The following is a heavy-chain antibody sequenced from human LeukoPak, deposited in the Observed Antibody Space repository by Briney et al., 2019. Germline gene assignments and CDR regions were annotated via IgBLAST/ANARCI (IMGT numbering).Heavy chain of an antibody. Sequence: GASVRVSCKASGYTFTSYDINWVRQATGQGLEWMGWMNPNSGNTGYAQKFQGRVTMTRNTSISTAYMELSSLRSEDTAVYYCARGGPKRVPAAVPTHYVWGQGTLVTVSS. J-gene: IGHJ4*02. V-gene: IGHV1-8*01. CDR2: MNPNSGNT. CDR3: ARGGPKRVPAAVPTHYV. CDR1: GYTFTSYD. D-gene: IGHD2-2*02.